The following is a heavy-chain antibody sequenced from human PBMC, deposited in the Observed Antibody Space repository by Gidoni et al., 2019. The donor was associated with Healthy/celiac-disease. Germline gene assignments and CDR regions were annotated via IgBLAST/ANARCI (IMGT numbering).Heavy chain of an antibody. V-gene: IGHV1-69*01. CDR1: GGTCSSYA. D-gene: IGHD3-22*01. CDR3: ASPLTKAGDSSGSYFFY. CDR2: LIPIFGTA. Sequence: QVQLVQSGAEVKKPGSSVKVACKASGGTCSSYAISWVRQAPGQGLEWMGGLIPIFGTANYAQKFQGSVTITAYASTSTAYMELSSLRSEDTAVYYCASPLTKAGDSSGSYFFYWGQGTLVTVSS. J-gene: IGHJ4*02.